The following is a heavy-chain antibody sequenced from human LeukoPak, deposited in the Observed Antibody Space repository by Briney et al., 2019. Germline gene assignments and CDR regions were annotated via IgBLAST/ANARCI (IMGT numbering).Heavy chain of an antibody. D-gene: IGHD1-26*01. CDR2: MTTSGNTI. J-gene: IGHJ4*02. CDR1: GITFSGYS. Sequence: PGGSLRLSCVVSGITFSGYSMIWVRQAPGKGLEWLSFMTTSGNTIFYAESVKDRFTISRDNAKKSLYLQMNSLRDEDTAVYYCGRVGGATAVAMYFEYWGQGTLVTVTS. V-gene: IGHV3-48*02. CDR3: GRVGGATAVAMYFEY.